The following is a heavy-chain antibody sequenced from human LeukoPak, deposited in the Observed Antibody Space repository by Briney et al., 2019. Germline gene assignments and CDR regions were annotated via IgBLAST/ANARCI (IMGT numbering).Heavy chain of an antibody. CDR2: IYYSGST. V-gene: IGHV4-59*01. J-gene: IGHJ5*02. CDR1: GGSISSYY. D-gene: IGHD3-9*01. Sequence: KSSETLSLTCTVSGGSISSYYWTWIRQPPGKGLEWIGHIYYSGSTNYNPSLKSRVTISVDTSKNQFSLKLSSVTAADTAVYYCARDRYDILTGYYREYNWFDPWGQGTLVTVSS. CDR3: ARDRYDILTGYYREYNWFDP.